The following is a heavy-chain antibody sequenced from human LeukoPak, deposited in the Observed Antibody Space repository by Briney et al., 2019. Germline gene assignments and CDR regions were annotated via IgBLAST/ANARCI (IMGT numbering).Heavy chain of an antibody. Sequence: ASVKVSCKASGYTFTSYYIHWVRQAPGQGLNWMGLINPSGGTTSYAQKLQGRVTMTRDTSTSTVYMELSSLRSEDTAVYYCARDIGFYYDSSGYLPDYWGQGTLVTVSS. V-gene: IGHV1-46*01. J-gene: IGHJ4*02. CDR1: GYTFTSYY. CDR2: INPSGGTT. CDR3: ARDIGFYYDSSGYLPDY. D-gene: IGHD3-22*01.